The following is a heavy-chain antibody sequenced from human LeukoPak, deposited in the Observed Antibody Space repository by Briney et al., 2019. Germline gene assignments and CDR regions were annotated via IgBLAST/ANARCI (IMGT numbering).Heavy chain of an antibody. V-gene: IGHV1-2*04. CDR2: INPNSGGT. Sequence: ASVKVSCKASGYTFTGYYMHWVRQAPGQGLEWMGWINPNSGGTNYAQKFQGWVTMTRDTSISTAYMELSRLRSDDTAVYYRARARGYSYGITPNYFDYWGQGTLVTVSS. CDR3: ARARGYSYGITPNYFDY. D-gene: IGHD5-18*01. J-gene: IGHJ4*02. CDR1: GYTFTGYY.